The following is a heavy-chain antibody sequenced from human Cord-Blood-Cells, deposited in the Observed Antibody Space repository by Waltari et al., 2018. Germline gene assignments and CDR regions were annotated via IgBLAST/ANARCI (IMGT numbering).Heavy chain of an antibody. Sequence: QVQLVESGGGVVQPGRSLRLSCAASGFPFSGYAMPGVRQAPGKGLEWVAVISYDGSNKYYADSVKGRFTISRDNSKDTLYLQMNSLRAEDTAVYYCARELAARGFDYWGQGTLVTVSS. D-gene: IGHD6-6*01. CDR3: ARELAARGFDY. CDR1: GFPFSGYA. V-gene: IGHV3-30-3*01. CDR2: ISYDGSNK. J-gene: IGHJ4*02.